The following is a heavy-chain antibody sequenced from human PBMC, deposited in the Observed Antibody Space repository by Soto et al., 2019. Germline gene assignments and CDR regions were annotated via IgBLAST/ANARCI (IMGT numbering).Heavy chain of an antibody. CDR2: IYYSGST. V-gene: IGHV4-39*01. D-gene: IGHD3-22*01. Sequence: QLQLQESGPGLVKPSETLSLTCTVSGGSISTSSYYWGWIRQPPGKGLEWIGSIYYSGSTYFNPSLKSRVTISVDTSKNQFSLKLSSVTAADTAVYYCARDYDSSGDYWGQGTLVTVSS. CDR1: GGSISTSSYY. J-gene: IGHJ4*02. CDR3: ARDYDSSGDY.